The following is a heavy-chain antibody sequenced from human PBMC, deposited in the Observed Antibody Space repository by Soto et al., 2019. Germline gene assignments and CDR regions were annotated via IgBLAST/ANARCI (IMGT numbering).Heavy chain of an antibody. V-gene: IGHV3-30*03. D-gene: IGHD2-2*02. CDR3: ATLPLLPAAISDY. CDR1: GLTFSSYG. Sequence: GGSLRLSFAASGLTFSSYGMHWVRQAPGKGLEWVAVISYDGSNKYYADSVKGRFTISRDNSKNTLYLQMNSLRAEDTAVYYCATLPLLPAAISDYWGHGTRVTVAS. J-gene: IGHJ4*01. CDR2: ISYDGSNK.